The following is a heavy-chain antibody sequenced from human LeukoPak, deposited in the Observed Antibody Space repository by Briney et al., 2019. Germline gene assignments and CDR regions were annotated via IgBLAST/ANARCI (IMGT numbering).Heavy chain of an antibody. CDR1: GFTFSSYA. Sequence: GGSLRLSCAASGFTFSSYAMSWVRQAPGKGLEWVSAISGSGGSTYYANSVKGRFTISRDNSKNTLYLQMNSLRAEDTAVYYCAKDRLYGDYYYYYGMDVWGQGTTVTVSS. CDR2: ISGSGGST. J-gene: IGHJ6*02. D-gene: IGHD4-17*01. CDR3: AKDRLYGDYYYYYGMDV. V-gene: IGHV3-23*01.